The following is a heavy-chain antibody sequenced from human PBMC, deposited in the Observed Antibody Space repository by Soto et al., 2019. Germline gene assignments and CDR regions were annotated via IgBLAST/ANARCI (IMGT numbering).Heavy chain of an antibody. CDR1: GYAFTSYA. CDR2: INAGNGNT. D-gene: IGHD6-13*01. Sequence: ASVKVSWKAAGYAFTSYAMHWGRQAPGQRLEWMGWINAGNGNTKYSQKFQGRVTITRDTSASTAYMELSSLRSEDTAVSYCARDHASGNRGSSWPNCGQGTLVTVSS. CDR3: ARDHASGNRGSSWPN. J-gene: IGHJ4*02. V-gene: IGHV1-3*01.